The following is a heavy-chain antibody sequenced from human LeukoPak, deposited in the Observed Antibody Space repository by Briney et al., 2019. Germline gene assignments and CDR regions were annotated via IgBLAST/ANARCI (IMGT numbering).Heavy chain of an antibody. D-gene: IGHD1-26*01. V-gene: IGHV4-39*07. CDR2: IYYSGST. Sequence: PSETLSLTCTVSGGSISSSGYYWGWIRQPPGKGLEWIGSIYYSGSTYYNPSLKSRVTISVDTSKNQFSLKLSSVTAADTAVYYCARQGGKWGQYYFDYWGQGTLVTVSS. J-gene: IGHJ4*02. CDR1: GGSISSSGYY. CDR3: ARQGGKWGQYYFDY.